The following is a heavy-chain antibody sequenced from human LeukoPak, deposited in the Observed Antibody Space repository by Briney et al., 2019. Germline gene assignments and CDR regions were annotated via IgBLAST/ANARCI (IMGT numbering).Heavy chain of an antibody. CDR3: ARDSPSGSYGY. CDR1: EFTFSSSW. V-gene: IGHV3-7*05. J-gene: IGHJ4*02. Sequence: GGSLRLSCGASEFTFSSSWMTWVRQAPGKGLEWVANIKQDGSAKYYVDSVKGRFTISRDNAKNSLYLQMNSLRAEDTAVYYCARDSPSGSYGYWGQGTLVTVSS. D-gene: IGHD1-26*01. CDR2: IKQDGSAK.